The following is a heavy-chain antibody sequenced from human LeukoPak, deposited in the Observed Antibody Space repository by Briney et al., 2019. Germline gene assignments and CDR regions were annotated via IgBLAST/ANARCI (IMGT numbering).Heavy chain of an antibody. CDR1: GFTFSSYG. CDR3: ARSTYYYDSRSSEFDY. J-gene: IGHJ4*02. D-gene: IGHD3-22*01. CDR2: ISYDGSNK. V-gene: IGHV3-30*03. Sequence: GGSLRLSCAASGFTFSSYGMHWVRQAPGKGLEWVAVISYDGSNKYYADSVKGRFTISRDNSKNTLYLQMNSLRAEDTAVYYCARSTYYYDSRSSEFDYWGQGTLVTVSS.